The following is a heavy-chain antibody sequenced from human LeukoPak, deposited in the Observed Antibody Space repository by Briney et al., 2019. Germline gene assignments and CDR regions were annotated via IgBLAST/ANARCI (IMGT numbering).Heavy chain of an antibody. V-gene: IGHV1-69*13. CDR3: AREASELCSSTSCQVVGGYYYYYGVDV. D-gene: IGHD2-2*01. CDR1: GGTFSSYA. CDR2: IIPIFGTA. J-gene: IGHJ6*02. Sequence: SVTVSCTASGGTFSSYAISWVRQAPGQGLEWMGGIIPIFGTANYAQKFQGRVTITADESTSTAYMELSSLRSEDTAVYYCAREASELCSSTSCQVVGGYYYYYGVDVWGQGTTVTVSS.